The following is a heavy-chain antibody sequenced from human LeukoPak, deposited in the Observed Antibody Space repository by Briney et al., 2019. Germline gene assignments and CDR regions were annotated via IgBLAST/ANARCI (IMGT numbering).Heavy chain of an antibody. Sequence: GGSLRLSCAVSGFPFSIYEMNWVRQAPGKGLEWVANIHSIVIIKYYADSVKGRFTISRDNAKSSLYLQMNSLRVEDTAVYYCALLAVASDFDYWGQGALVTGSS. J-gene: IGHJ4*02. CDR2: IHSIVIIK. V-gene: IGHV3-48*03. D-gene: IGHD6-19*01. CDR1: GFPFSIYE. CDR3: ALLAVASDFDY.